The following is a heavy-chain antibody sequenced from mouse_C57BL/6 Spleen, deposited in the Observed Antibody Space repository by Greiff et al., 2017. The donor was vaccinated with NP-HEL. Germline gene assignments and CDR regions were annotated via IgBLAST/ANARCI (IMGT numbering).Heavy chain of an antibody. Sequence: QVQLQQSGAELVKPGASVKLSCKASGYTFTSYWMHWVKQRPGQGLEWIGMIHPNSGSTNYNEKFKSKATLTVDKSSSTAYMQLSSLTSEDSAVYYCAREDWDVGYFDVWGTGTTVTVSS. CDR3: AREDWDVGYFDV. J-gene: IGHJ1*03. CDR2: IHPNSGST. CDR1: GYTFTSYW. D-gene: IGHD4-1*01. V-gene: IGHV1-64*01.